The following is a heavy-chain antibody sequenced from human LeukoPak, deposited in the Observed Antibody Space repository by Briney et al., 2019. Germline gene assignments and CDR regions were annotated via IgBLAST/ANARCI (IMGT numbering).Heavy chain of an antibody. J-gene: IGHJ4*02. CDR2: ITVIGVTT. D-gene: IGHD6-19*01. CDR3: ARPTSSGSINS. Sequence: GGSLRLSCAASGFTFNDYDMHWVRQAPGKGLECVSFITVIGVTTSYADSVKGRFTISRDSAKHSLFLQMNSQRAEDTAVYYCARPTSSGSINSWGQGTLVTVSS. CDR1: GFTFNDYD. V-gene: IGHV3-48*01.